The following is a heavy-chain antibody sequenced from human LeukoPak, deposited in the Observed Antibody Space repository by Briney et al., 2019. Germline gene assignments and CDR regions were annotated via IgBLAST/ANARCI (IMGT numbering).Heavy chain of an antibody. V-gene: IGHV3-11*04. CDR2: ISSSGSTI. Sequence: SGGSLRLSCAASGFTFSDYYMSWIRQAPGKGLEWVSYISSSGSTIYYADSVKGRFTISRDNAKNSLYLQMNSLRAEDTAVYYCAREQIKQQLVQGAFDIWGQGTMVTVSS. D-gene: IGHD6-13*01. CDR3: AREQIKQQLVQGAFDI. J-gene: IGHJ3*02. CDR1: GFTFSDYY.